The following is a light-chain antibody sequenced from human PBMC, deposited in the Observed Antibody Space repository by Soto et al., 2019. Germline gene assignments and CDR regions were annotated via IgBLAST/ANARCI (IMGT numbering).Light chain of an antibody. CDR2: DVS. CDR3: CSNAGSYTLL. V-gene: IGLV2-11*01. CDR1: SSDVGGSKF. J-gene: IGLJ2*01. Sequence: QSALTQPRSVSGSPGQSVTISCSGTSSDVGGSKFVSWYQRHPGKAPKLMIYDVSKRPSGVPDRFSGSKSGNTASLTISGLQAEDDADYYCCSNAGSYTLLFGGGTKLTVL.